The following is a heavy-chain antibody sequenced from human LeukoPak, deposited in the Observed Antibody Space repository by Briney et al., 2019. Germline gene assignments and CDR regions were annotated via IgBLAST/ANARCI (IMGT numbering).Heavy chain of an antibody. V-gene: IGHV4-59*12. CDR1: GFTFSSYS. Sequence: GSLRLSCAASGFTFSSYSMNWIRQPPGKGLEWIGYIYYSGSTNYNPSLKSRVTISVDTSKNQFSLKLSSVTAADTAVYYCARRLLGYCSGGSCYSGYFQHWGQGTLVTVSS. D-gene: IGHD2-15*01. CDR2: IYYSGST. CDR3: ARRLLGYCSGGSCYSGYFQH. J-gene: IGHJ1*01.